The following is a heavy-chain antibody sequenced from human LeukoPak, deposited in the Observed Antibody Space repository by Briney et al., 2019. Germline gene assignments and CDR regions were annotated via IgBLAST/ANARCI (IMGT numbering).Heavy chain of an antibody. CDR2: IYYSGST. CDR3: ARHRYYRSGSYYYYYYMDV. CDR1: GGSISSYY. Sequence: SETLSLTCTVSGGSISSYYWSWIRQPPGKGLEWIGYIYYSGSTNYNPSLKSRVTISVDTSKNQFSLKLSSVTAADTAVYYCARHRYYRSGSYYYYYYMDVWGKGTTVTISS. J-gene: IGHJ6*03. D-gene: IGHD3-10*01. V-gene: IGHV4-59*01.